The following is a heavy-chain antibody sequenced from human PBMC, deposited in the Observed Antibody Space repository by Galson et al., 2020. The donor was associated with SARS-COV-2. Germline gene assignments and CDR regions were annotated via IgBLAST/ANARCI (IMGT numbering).Heavy chain of an antibody. CDR2: ISSSSSYI. V-gene: IGHV3-21*01. J-gene: IGHJ5*02. Sequence: GESLKISCAASGFTFSSYSMNWVRQALGKGLEWVSSISSSSSYIYYADSVKGRFTISRDNAKNSLYLQMNSLRAEDTAVYYCARDYDILTGYYHNWFDPWGQGTLVTVS. CDR3: ARDYDILTGYYHNWFDP. D-gene: IGHD3-9*01. CDR1: GFTFSSYS.